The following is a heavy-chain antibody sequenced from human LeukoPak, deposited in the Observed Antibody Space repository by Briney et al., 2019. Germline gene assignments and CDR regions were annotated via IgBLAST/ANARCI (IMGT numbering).Heavy chain of an antibody. Sequence: GGSLRLSCAASGFTFSSYSMNWVRQAPGKGLEWVSYISSSTNTIYYADSVKGRFTISRDNAKNSLFLQMNSLRDEDTAVCYCARGGYGANDDAFDIWGQGTMVTVSS. D-gene: IGHD4-23*01. CDR1: GFTFSSYS. V-gene: IGHV3-48*02. J-gene: IGHJ3*02. CDR3: ARGGYGANDDAFDI. CDR2: ISSSTNTI.